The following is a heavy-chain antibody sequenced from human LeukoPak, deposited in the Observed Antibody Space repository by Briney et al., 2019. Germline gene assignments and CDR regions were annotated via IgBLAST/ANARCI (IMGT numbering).Heavy chain of an antibody. D-gene: IGHD1-26*01. Sequence: PSETLSLTCTVSGGSISSYYWSWIRQSPGKGLEWIGYIYYSGSTNYNPSLKSRVTISVDTSENQFSLKLSSVTAADTAAYYCARRRGSYFDYWGQGTLVTVSS. CDR2: IYYSGST. V-gene: IGHV4-59*01. CDR1: GGSISSYY. CDR3: ARRRGSYFDY. J-gene: IGHJ4*02.